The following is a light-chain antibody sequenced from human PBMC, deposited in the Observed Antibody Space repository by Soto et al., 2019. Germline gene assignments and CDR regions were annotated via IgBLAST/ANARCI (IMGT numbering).Light chain of an antibody. CDR1: SSDVGSYNY. CDR2: EVS. V-gene: IGLV2-14*01. CDR3: SSYTGSSTVV. J-gene: IGLJ1*01. Sequence: QSVLTQPASVSGSPGQSITISCTGTSSDVGSYNYVSWYQQHPGKAPKLMIYEVSNRPSGVSNRFSGSKSGNTASLNISGLQAEEEADYFCSSYTGSSTVVFGTGTKLTVL.